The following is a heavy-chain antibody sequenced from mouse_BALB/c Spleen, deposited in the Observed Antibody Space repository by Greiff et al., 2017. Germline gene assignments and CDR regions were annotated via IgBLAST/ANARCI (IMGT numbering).Heavy chain of an antibody. CDR1: GFTFSSYA. V-gene: IGHV5-6-5*01. CDR2: ISSGGST. CDR3: ARGYYGYPFDY. D-gene: IGHD1-2*01. J-gene: IGHJ2*01. Sequence: DVKLVESGGGLVKPGGSLKLSCAASGFTFSSYAMSWVRQTPEKRLEWVASISSGGSTYYPDSVKGRFTISRDNARNILYLQMSSLRSEDTAMYYCARGYYGYPFDYWGQGTTLTVAS.